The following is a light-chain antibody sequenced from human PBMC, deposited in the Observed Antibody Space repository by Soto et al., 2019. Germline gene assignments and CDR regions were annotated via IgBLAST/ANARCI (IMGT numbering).Light chain of an antibody. CDR1: QSISSW. J-gene: IGKJ2*01. CDR2: DAS. V-gene: IGKV1-5*01. Sequence: DIQMTQSPSTLSASVGDRVTITWRASQSISSWLAWYQQKPGKAPKLLIYDASSLESGVPSRFSGSGSGTEFTLTISSLQPDDFATYYCQQYNIYPYTFGQGTKLEIK. CDR3: QQYNIYPYT.